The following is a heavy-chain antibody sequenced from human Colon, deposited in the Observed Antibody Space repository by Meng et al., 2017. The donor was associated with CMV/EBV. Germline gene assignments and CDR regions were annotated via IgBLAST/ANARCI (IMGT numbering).Heavy chain of an antibody. V-gene: IGHV4-4*07. CDR2: VYISGNT. CDR1: GASTTSYS. J-gene: IGHJ4*02. CDR3: ARDSNLSGLAY. Sequence: QGRLRASGPGLVKPSATLSLTGTVSGASTTSYSWSWIRQPAGKGLEWIGRVYISGNTNYNPSLKSRVTMSIDTSKNQLSLNIRSVTAADTAVYYCARDSNLSGLAYWGQGTLVTVSS. D-gene: IGHD3-10*01.